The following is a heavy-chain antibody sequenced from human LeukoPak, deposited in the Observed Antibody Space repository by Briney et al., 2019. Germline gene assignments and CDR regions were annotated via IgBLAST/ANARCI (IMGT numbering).Heavy chain of an antibody. Sequence: PGGSLRLSCAASGFTFDDYAMHWVRQAPGKGLAWVSGISWNSGSIGYADSVKGRFTISRDNAKSSLYLQMNSLRAEDTALYYCAKGGGLQPPDYWGQGTLVTVSS. V-gene: IGHV3-9*01. J-gene: IGHJ4*02. CDR1: GFTFDDYA. D-gene: IGHD5-24*01. CDR2: ISWNSGSI. CDR3: AKGGGLQPPDY.